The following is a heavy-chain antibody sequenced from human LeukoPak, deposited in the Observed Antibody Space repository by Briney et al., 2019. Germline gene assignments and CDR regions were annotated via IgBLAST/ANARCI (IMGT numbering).Heavy chain of an antibody. V-gene: IGHV3-23*01. D-gene: IGHD5-12*01. CDR3: AKDEGYDPIYYLES. J-gene: IGHJ4*02. CDR2: ISGSGGST. Sequence: GGSLRLSCAASGFTFSSYAMSWVRQAPGEGVEWVSAISGSGGSTYYADSVKGRFTISRDNSKNTVYLQMNSLSAEDTAVYYCAKDEGYDPIYYLESWGQGTLVTVSS. CDR1: GFTFSSYA.